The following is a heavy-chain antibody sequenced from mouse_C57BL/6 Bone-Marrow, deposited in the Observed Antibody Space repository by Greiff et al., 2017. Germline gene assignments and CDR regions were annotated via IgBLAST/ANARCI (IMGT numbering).Heavy chain of an antibody. Sequence: QVQLQQPGAELVKPGASVKLSCKASGYTFTSYWMHWVKQRPGQGLEWIGMIHPNSGSTNYNEKFKSKATLTLDKTSSTAYMQLSSLTSEDSAVYYCARRWSNYDYWGQSTTLTGSS. CDR2: IHPNSGST. CDR3: ARRWSNYDY. CDR1: GYTFTSYW. J-gene: IGHJ2*01. V-gene: IGHV1-64*01. D-gene: IGHD2-5*01.